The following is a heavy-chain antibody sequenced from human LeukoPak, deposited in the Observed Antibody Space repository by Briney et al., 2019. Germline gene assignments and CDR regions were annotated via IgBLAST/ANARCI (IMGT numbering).Heavy chain of an antibody. V-gene: IGHV1-18*04. CDR2: INPNSGNT. J-gene: IGHJ6*03. CDR3: ARGSWGRSGWSHFNYYYYYMDV. D-gene: IGHD6-19*01. CDR1: GYTFTGYY. Sequence: GASVKVSCKASGYTFTGYYMHWVRQAPGQGLEWMGWINPNSGNTNYAQKLQGRVTMTTDTSTSTAYMELRSLRSDDTAVYYCARGSWGRSGWSHFNYYYYYMDVWGKGTTVTVSS.